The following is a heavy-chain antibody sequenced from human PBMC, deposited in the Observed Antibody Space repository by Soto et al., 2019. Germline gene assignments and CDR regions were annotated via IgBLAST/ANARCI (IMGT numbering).Heavy chain of an antibody. CDR2: ISADGSDK. CDR3: AQGTAVARQHFAN. D-gene: IGHD6-19*01. J-gene: IGHJ4*02. CDR1: GFTFSDFG. V-gene: IGHV3-30*18. Sequence: QVQLVESGGGVVQPERSLRLSCATSGFTFSDFGMHWVRQAPGKGLEWVAAISADGSDKYYPSSVQGRFTISRDNTKNALYLQMNSLRTGDTAIYYCAQGTAVARQHFANWGQGTLVTVSS.